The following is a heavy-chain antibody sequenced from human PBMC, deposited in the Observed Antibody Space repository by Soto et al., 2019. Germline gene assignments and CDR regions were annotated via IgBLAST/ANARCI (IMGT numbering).Heavy chain of an antibody. CDR1: GFTFSSYS. J-gene: IGHJ4*02. CDR3: ATDQLSLLNYDY. V-gene: IGHV3-21*01. Sequence: EVDLVESGGGLVWPGGSLRLSCAASGFTFSSYSMTWVRQAPGKGLEWVSTISSSSAYIYYADSVKGRFSISRDNAKNSLYLQMNSLRAEDTAVYYCATDQLSLLNYDYWGQGTLVTVSS. CDR2: ISSSSAYI. D-gene: IGHD1-1*01.